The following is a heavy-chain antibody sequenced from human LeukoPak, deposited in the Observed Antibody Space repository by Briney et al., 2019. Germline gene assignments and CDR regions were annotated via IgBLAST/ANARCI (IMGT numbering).Heavy chain of an antibody. CDR1: GFTFGSYS. CDR3: ARDYDSSGYYYARTPDY. Sequence: QPGGSLRVSCAASGFTFGSYSMNWVRQAPGKGLEWVAVIWYDGSNKYYADSVKGRFTISRDNSKNTLYLQMNSLRAEDTAVYYCARDYDSSGYYYARTPDYWGQGTLVTVSS. J-gene: IGHJ4*02. CDR2: IWYDGSNK. V-gene: IGHV3-33*08. D-gene: IGHD3-22*01.